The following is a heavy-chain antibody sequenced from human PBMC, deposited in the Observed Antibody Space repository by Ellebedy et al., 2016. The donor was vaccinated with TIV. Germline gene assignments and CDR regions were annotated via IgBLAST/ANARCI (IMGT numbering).Heavy chain of an antibody. Sequence: MPSETLSLTCTVTDDSTSNANYYWAWIRQPPGKGLEWIGSGYYSGLTYYNSSLKSRVTISVVTSTSQFSLNLHSVTAADTAIYYCARHPVAGYNWFDPWGQGVLVTVSS. D-gene: IGHD6-19*01. CDR2: GYYSGLT. CDR1: DDSTSNANYY. J-gene: IGHJ5*02. V-gene: IGHV4-39*01. CDR3: ARHPVAGYNWFDP.